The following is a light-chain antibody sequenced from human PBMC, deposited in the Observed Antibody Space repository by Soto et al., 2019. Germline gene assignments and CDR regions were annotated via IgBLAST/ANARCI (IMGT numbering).Light chain of an antibody. CDR2: GAS. CDR3: QQFSSYPLT. CDR1: QSVSTSY. Sequence: IVLTQSPGTLSLSPGERATLSCSASQSVSTSYLAWYQQKPGQAPRLLIYGASSRATGIPDRFSGGGSGTDFTLTISRLEPEDFAVYYCQQFSSYPLTFGGGTKVDIK. V-gene: IGKV3-20*01. J-gene: IGKJ4*01.